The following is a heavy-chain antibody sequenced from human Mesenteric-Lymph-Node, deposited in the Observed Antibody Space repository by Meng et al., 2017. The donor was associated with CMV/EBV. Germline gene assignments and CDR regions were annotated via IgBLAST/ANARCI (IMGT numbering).Heavy chain of an antibody. CDR2: INHSGST. V-gene: IGHV4-34*01. CDR1: GGAISVYY. CDR3: ARHQRWLKSEGGFNY. D-gene: IGHD4-23*01. J-gene: IGHJ4*02. Sequence: QGNQQQWGAGLLKPSATLPLTGAFYGGAISVYYWSWIRQPPGKGLEWIGEINHSGSTNYNPSLKSLVTISVDTSKNQFSLKLSSVTAADTAVYYCARHQRWLKSEGGFNYWGQGTLVTVSS.